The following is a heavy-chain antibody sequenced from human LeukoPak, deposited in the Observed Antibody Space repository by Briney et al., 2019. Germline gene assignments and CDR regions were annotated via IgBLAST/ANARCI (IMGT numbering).Heavy chain of an antibody. CDR2: IYHSGNT. CDR1: GYSISSGYY. Sequence: SETLSLTCTVSGYSISSGYYWAWIRQPPGKGLQWIGNIYHSGNTYYNPSLKSRVTISVDTSKNQFSLKLSSVTAADTAVYYCASEGYGSGSYQDWGQGTLVTVSS. J-gene: IGHJ4*02. V-gene: IGHV4-38-2*02. D-gene: IGHD3-10*01. CDR3: ASEGYGSGSYQD.